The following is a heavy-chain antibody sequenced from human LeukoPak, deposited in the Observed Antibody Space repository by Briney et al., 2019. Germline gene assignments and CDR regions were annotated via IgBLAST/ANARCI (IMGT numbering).Heavy chain of an antibody. J-gene: IGHJ4*02. D-gene: IGHD4-17*01. V-gene: IGHV1-2*02. Sequence: ASVKVSCKASGYTFTGYYMHWVRQAPGQGLEWMGWTNPNSGGTNYAQKFQGRVTMTRDTSISTAYMELSRLRSDDTAVYYCARVNDYGDYVDYWGQGTLVTVSS. CDR3: ARVNDYGDYVDY. CDR1: GYTFTGYY. CDR2: TNPNSGGT.